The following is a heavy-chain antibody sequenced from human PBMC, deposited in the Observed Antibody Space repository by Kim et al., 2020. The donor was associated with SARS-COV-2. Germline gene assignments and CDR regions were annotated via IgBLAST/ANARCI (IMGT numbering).Heavy chain of an antibody. CDR1: GFTFSSYA. J-gene: IGHJ4*02. V-gene: IGHV3-23*01. Sequence: GGSLRLSCAASGFTFSSYAMSWVRQAPGKGLEWVSAISGSGGSTYYADSVKGRFTISRDNSKNTLYLQMNSLRAEDTAVYYCAKETHYYDSSGYYWGDYFDYWGQGTLVTVSS. CDR2: ISGSGGST. D-gene: IGHD3-22*01. CDR3: AKETHYYDSSGYYWGDYFDY.